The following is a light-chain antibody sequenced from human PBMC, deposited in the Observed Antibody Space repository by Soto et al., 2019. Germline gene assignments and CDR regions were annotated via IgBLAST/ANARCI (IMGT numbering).Light chain of an antibody. Sequence: DIQMTQSPSTLSASVGDRVTITCRASQSISGWLAWYQQKPGKAPKLLIYDVSSLQSGVPSRFSGSGSGTEFTLTISSLQPDDFATYYCQQYNTCSRTFGQGTKVEIK. CDR3: QQYNTCSRT. J-gene: IGKJ1*01. CDR1: QSISGW. CDR2: DVS. V-gene: IGKV1-5*01.